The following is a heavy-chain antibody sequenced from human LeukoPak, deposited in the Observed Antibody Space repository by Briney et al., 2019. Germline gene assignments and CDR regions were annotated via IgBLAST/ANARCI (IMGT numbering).Heavy chain of an antibody. CDR2: ISGSGGST. CDR3: AKNAQVTIFGVVPDAFDI. J-gene: IGHJ3*02. CDR1: GFTFSSYA. Sequence: GGSLRLSCAASGFTFSSYAMSWVRQAPGKGLEWVSAISGSGGSTYYADSVKGRFTISRDNSKNTLYLQMNSLRAEDTAVYYCAKNAQVTIFGVVPDAFDIWGQGTMVTVSS. V-gene: IGHV3-23*01. D-gene: IGHD3-3*01.